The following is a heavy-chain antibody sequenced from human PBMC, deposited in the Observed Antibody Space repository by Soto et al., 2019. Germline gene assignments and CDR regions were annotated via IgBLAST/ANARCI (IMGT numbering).Heavy chain of an antibody. D-gene: IGHD2-21*01. CDR3: ATELIAKYGMDV. V-gene: IGHV3-53*01. J-gene: IGHJ6*02. Sequence: EVQLVESGGGLVQPGGSLRLSCAASGFTVSGNYVTWVRQAPGKGLEWVSVIYTDDNIYYADSVTGRFTISRDNSKNTFYHQMNRLRVEDTAVYYCATELIAKYGMDVWGQGTTVTVSS. CDR1: GFTVSGNY. CDR2: IYTDDNI.